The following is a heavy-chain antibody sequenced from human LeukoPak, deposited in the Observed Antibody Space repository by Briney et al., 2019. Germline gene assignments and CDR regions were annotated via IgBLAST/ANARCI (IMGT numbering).Heavy chain of an antibody. CDR1: GGSISSYY. Sequence: SETLSLTCTVSGGSISSYYWSWIRQPPGKGLEWIGYIYYSGSTNYNPSLKSRVTISVDTSKNQFSLKLSSVTAADTAVYYCARGSEVLPTDYWGQGTLVTVSS. CDR2: IYYSGST. V-gene: IGHV4-59*01. J-gene: IGHJ4*02. CDR3: ARGSEVLPTDY.